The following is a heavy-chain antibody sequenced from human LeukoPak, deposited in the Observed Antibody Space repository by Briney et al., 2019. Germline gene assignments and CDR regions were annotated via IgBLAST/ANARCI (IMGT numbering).Heavy chain of an antibody. Sequence: PGGSLRLSCAASGFTFRSYSRNWVRQAPGKGLEWVSSISSSSSYIYYADSVKGRFTISRDNAKNSLYLQMNSLRAEDTAVYYCASAPSSIAAQLDDYWGQGTLVTVSS. CDR1: GFTFRSYS. V-gene: IGHV3-21*01. CDR3: ASAPSSIAAQLDDY. CDR2: ISSSSSYI. J-gene: IGHJ4*02. D-gene: IGHD6-6*01.